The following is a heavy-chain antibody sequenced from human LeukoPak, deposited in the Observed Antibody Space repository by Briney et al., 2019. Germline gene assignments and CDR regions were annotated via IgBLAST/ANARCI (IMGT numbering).Heavy chain of an antibody. CDR3: ARGSSLYYDFWSGYPYFDY. CDR1: GGSISSGDYY. CDR2: IYYSGST. Sequence: SETLSLTCTVSGGSISSGDYYWSWIRQPPGKGLEWIGYIYYSGSTYYNPSLKSRVTISVDTSKNQFSLKLSSVTAADTAVYYCARGSSLYYDFWSGYPYFDYWGQGTLVTVSS. D-gene: IGHD3-3*01. J-gene: IGHJ4*02. V-gene: IGHV4-30-4*02.